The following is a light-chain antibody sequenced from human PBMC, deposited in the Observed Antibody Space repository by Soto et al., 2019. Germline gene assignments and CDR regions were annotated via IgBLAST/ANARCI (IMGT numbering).Light chain of an antibody. V-gene: IGKV1-33*01. CDR1: QDIRNS. Sequence: DIQMTQSPSSLSASIGDRVTINCLASQDIRNSLCWYQQKPGKAPKLLIHDASDLETGVPSRFSGSGSGRDFSFTITSLQPEDIATYYCQQYNTYSTFGQGTRLEIK. CDR3: QQYNTYST. CDR2: DAS. J-gene: IGKJ5*01.